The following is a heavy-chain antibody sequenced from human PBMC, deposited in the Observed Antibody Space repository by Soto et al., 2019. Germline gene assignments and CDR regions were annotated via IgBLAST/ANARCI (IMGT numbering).Heavy chain of an antibody. V-gene: IGHV3-21*01. Sequence: TGGSLRLSCAASGFSFSDYSMNWVRQAPGMGLEWVSSISSSSGYIYYADSVKGRFAISRDNAKNSLYLQMNSLRAEDTAVYYCARAPPYYYDSSGYYTEYFQHWGQGTLVTVSS. D-gene: IGHD3-22*01. J-gene: IGHJ1*01. CDR3: ARAPPYYYDSSGYYTEYFQH. CDR1: GFSFSDYS. CDR2: ISSSSGYI.